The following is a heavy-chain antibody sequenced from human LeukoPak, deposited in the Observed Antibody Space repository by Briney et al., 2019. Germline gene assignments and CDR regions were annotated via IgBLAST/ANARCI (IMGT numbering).Heavy chain of an antibody. CDR2: ISFDGNNK. D-gene: IGHD1-26*01. CDR3: ARDLGLGATYFDY. V-gene: IGHV3-30*04. CDR1: GFTFSTYA. Sequence: GGSLRLSCAASGFTFSTYAMHWVRQAPGKGLEWVTVISFDGNNKNYADSVKGRFTISRDSSKNTLYLQLNSLRAEDTAVYYCARDLGLGATYFDYWGQGTLVTVSS. J-gene: IGHJ4*02.